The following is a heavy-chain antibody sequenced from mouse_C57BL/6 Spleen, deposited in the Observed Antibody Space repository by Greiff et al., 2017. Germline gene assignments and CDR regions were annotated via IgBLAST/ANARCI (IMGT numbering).Heavy chain of an antibody. Sequence: VQLQQSGPGLVQPSQSLSITCTVSGFSLTSYGVHWVRQSPGKGLEWLGVIWSGGSTDYNAAFISRLSISKDNSKSQVFFKMNSLQADDTAIYYCARKRGDYYGSSLSYWYFDVWGTGTTVTVSS. J-gene: IGHJ1*03. CDR3: ARKRGDYYGSSLSYWYFDV. D-gene: IGHD1-1*01. V-gene: IGHV2-2*01. CDR2: IWSGGST. CDR1: GFSLTSYG.